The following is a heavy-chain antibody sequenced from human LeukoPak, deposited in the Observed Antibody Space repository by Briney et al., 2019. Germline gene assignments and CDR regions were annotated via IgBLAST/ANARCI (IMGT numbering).Heavy chain of an antibody. Sequence: GRSLRLSCITFGFTFGDYVVSWFRQAPGKGLEWVGSIRSKVFGGTTEYAASVKDRFTISRDDSESIGYLQLRFLKTEDTAVYYCTRDLTTGDAVRTYWGQGTLVTVSS. CDR3: TRDLTTGDAVRTY. V-gene: IGHV3-49*03. CDR2: IRSKVFGGTT. J-gene: IGHJ4*02. CDR1: GFTFGDYV. D-gene: IGHD2-21*02.